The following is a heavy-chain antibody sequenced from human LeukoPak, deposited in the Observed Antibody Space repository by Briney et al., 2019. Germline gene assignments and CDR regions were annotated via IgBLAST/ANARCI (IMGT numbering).Heavy chain of an antibody. J-gene: IGHJ4*02. CDR1: GFTFSSYA. D-gene: IGHD3-22*01. CDR2: ISCDGSNK. V-gene: IGHV3-30-3*01. Sequence: QPGGSLRLSCAASGFTFSSYAMHWVRQAPGKGLEWVAVISCDGSNKYYADSVKGRFTISRDNSKNTLYLQMNSLRAEDTAVYYCARDGRMGYYDSSGYPTPFDYWGQGTLVTVSS. CDR3: ARDGRMGYYDSSGYPTPFDY.